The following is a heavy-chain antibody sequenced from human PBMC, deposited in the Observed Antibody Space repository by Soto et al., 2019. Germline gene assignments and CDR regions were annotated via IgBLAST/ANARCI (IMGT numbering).Heavy chain of an antibody. Sequence: QVQLVQSGAEVKKPGASVKVSCKASGYTFTNHAIYWVRQAPGQRLEWMGWINAGNGNTKYSQTFQGRVTLTRDTSASTAYMELSSLSSEDTAVYYCATDSWVRGSNKWDFDYWGQGTRVTVSS. CDR2: INAGNGNT. J-gene: IGHJ4*01. CDR3: ATDSWVRGSNKWDFDY. D-gene: IGHD1-26*01. V-gene: IGHV1-3*01. CDR1: GYTFTNHA.